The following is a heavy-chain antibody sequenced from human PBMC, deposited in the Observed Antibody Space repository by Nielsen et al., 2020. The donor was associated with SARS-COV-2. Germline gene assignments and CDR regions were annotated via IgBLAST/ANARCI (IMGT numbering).Heavy chain of an antibody. D-gene: IGHD6-13*01. J-gene: IGHJ4*02. V-gene: IGHV3-23*01. CDR3: AHHSSTWPLDY. CDR1: GFTFSNYA. Sequence: GGSLRLSCAASGFTFSNYAMSWARQAPGKGLEWVSAISNGGGSTYYPDSVKGRFTISRDNSKNTLYLQMNGLRADDTAVYYCAHHSSTWPLDYWGQGTLVTVSS. CDR2: ISNGGGST.